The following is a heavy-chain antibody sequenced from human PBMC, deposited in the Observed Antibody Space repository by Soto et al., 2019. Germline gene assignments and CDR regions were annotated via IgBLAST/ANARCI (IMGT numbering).Heavy chain of an antibody. J-gene: IGHJ4*02. D-gene: IGHD1-26*01. CDR3: GHSGSYYGVFEY. Sequence: VQLVQSGAEVKNPGSSVKVSCKASGGTFSSYAISWVRQAPGQGLEWMGGIIPIFGTANYAQKFQGRVTITADESTSTAYMELSSLRSEDTAVYYCGHSGSYYGVFEYWGQGTLVTVSS. CDR1: GGTFSSYA. V-gene: IGHV1-69*01. CDR2: IIPIFGTA.